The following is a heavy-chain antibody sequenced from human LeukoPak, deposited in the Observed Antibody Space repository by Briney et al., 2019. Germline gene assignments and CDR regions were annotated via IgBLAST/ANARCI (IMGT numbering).Heavy chain of an antibody. CDR3: ARMNGDYGFRNYFYYGLDV. Sequence: SETLSLTCSVSGASISGYYWNWIRQTPGKGLEWIGYMYYGGSTNYNPCFKSRVTMSGDTSKNELSLKLSSVTAADTAVYYCARMNGDYGFRNYFYYGLDVWGQGTTVTVSS. J-gene: IGHJ6*02. CDR2: MYYGGST. CDR1: GASISGYY. D-gene: IGHD4-17*01. V-gene: IGHV4-59*08.